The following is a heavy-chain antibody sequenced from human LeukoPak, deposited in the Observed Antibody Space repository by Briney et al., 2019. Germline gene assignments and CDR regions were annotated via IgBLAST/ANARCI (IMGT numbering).Heavy chain of an antibody. V-gene: IGHV3-48*01. J-gene: IGHJ4*02. CDR2: ISNSGSDI. Sequence: GGPVSLLCGPCGLPQCRYSVLGPSDARGGAGVGVSYISNSGSDIYYVHCVKGRYTVSRDNAKNPLFLQTNSPRAEDTAVYYCVTVKGSYFDYWGQGALVTVSS. D-gene: IGHD2-15*01. CDR3: VTVKGSYFDY. CDR1: GLPQCRYS.